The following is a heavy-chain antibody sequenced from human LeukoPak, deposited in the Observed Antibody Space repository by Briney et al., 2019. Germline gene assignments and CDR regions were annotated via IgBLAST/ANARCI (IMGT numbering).Heavy chain of an antibody. V-gene: IGHV4-59*01. J-gene: IGHJ4*02. CDR2: VYATGTT. D-gene: IGHD6-19*01. CDR1: SGSLTGYY. CDR3: ARVGSGGAWFDF. Sequence: PSETLSLTCTVSSGSLTGYYWSWIRQPPGKGLEWIAYVYATGTTNYNPSLKTRATISMDTSKNQLSLTLTSVTAADTAVYYCARVGSGGAWFDFWGQGTLVSVSS.